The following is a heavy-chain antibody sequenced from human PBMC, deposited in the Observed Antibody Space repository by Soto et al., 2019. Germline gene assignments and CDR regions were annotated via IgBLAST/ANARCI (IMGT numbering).Heavy chain of an antibody. J-gene: IGHJ4*02. Sequence: QLQLQESGPGLVKPSETLSLTCTVSDGSISGNTYYWGWIRQPPGKGLEWIGTVYYSWSTYYNPSLKSRVTMSVDTASNQFSRNLSSVTAADTAVYYCASPGGFWRGGSCYQYFDYWGQGSLVTVSS. V-gene: IGHV4-39*01. CDR1: DGSISGNTYY. CDR3: ASPGGFWRGGSCYQYFDY. D-gene: IGHD2-15*01. CDR2: VYYSWST.